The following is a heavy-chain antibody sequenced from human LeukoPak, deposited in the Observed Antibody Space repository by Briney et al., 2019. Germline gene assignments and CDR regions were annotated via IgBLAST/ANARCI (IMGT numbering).Heavy chain of an antibody. D-gene: IGHD5-18*01. J-gene: IGHJ6*03. CDR1: GGSISSYY. CDR3: ARARGYSYGTMDV. V-gene: IGHV4-59*01. Sequence: PSETLSLTCTVSGGSISSYYWSWIRQPPGKGLEWIGYIYYSGSTNYNPSLKSRVTISVDTSKNQFSLKLSSVTAADTAVYYCARARGYSYGTMDVWGKGTTVTVSS. CDR2: IYYSGST.